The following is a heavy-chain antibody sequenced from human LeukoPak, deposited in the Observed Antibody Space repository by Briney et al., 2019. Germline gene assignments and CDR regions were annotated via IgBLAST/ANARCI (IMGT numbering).Heavy chain of an antibody. CDR1: GGTFISYA. D-gene: IGHD3-10*01. Sequence: ASVKVSCKASGGTFISYAISRVRQAPGQGLEWMGGIIPIFGTANYAQKFQGRVTITADESTSTAYMELSSLRSEDTAVYYCARDIRGSFDYWGQGTLVTVSS. J-gene: IGHJ4*02. CDR2: IIPIFGTA. CDR3: ARDIRGSFDY. V-gene: IGHV1-69*13.